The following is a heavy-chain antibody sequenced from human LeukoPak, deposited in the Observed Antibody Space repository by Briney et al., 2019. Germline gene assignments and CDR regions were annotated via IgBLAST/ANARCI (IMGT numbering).Heavy chain of an antibody. V-gene: IGHV3-30-3*01. D-gene: IGHD6-13*01. CDR2: ISYDGSNK. J-gene: IGHJ5*02. Sequence: PGRSLRLSCAASGFTFSSYAMHWVRQAPGKGLEWVAVISYDGSNKYYADSVKGRFTASRDNAKNSLYLQMNSLRVEDTAVYYCASRSINWYRGNNWFDPWGQGTLVTVSS. CDR3: ASRSINWYRGNNWFDP. CDR1: GFTFSSYA.